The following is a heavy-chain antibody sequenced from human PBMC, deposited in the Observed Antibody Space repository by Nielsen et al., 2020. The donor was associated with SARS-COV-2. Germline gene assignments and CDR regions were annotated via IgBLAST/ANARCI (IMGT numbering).Heavy chain of an antibody. CDR2: ITPIGGTT. CDR1: GYTFTSYY. D-gene: IGHD3-22*01. J-gene: IGHJ4*02. V-gene: IGHV1-46*01. Sequence: ASVKVSCKASGYTFTSYYMHWVRQAPGQGLEWMGIITPIGGTTTYARKFQGRVTMTREASTSTVYMELSSLRSDDTAVYYCAREWDDYESSAYDYWGQGTLVTVSS. CDR3: AREWDDYESSAYDY.